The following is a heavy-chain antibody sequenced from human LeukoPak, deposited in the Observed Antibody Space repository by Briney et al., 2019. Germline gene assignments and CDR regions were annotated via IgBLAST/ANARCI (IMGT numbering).Heavy chain of an antibody. D-gene: IGHD1-26*01. J-gene: IGHJ4*02. CDR3: ARDSQSQYSGSYLGYFDY. Sequence: SETLSLTCTVSGGSISSYYWSWIRQPPGKGLEWIGYIYYSGSTNYNPSLKSRVTISVDTSKNQFSLKLSSVTAADTAVYYCARDSQSQYSGSYLGYFDYWGQGTLVTVSS. CDR2: IYYSGST. CDR1: GGSISSYY. V-gene: IGHV4-59*01.